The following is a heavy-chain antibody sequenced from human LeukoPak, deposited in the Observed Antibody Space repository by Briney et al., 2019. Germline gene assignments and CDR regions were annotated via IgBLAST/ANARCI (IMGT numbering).Heavy chain of an antibody. CDR3: ARARRDGYPSFGY. J-gene: IGHJ4*02. CDR1: GDSISSRTYY. Sequence: PSETLSLTCIVSGDSISSRTYYWSWIRQPAGKGLEWIGRIYTSENTNYNPSLKSRVTISVDTSKNQFSLKLSSVTAADTAVYYCARARRDGYPSFGYWGQGTLVTVSS. D-gene: IGHD5-24*01. CDR2: IYTSENT. V-gene: IGHV4-61*02.